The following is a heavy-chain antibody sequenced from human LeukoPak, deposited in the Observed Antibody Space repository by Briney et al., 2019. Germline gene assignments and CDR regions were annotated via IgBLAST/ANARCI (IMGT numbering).Heavy chain of an antibody. V-gene: IGHV3-30-3*01. D-gene: IGHD6-13*01. CDR3: ASLQQLVPREAPFDY. CDR2: ISYDGSNK. Sequence: PGGSLRLSCAASGFTFSSYAMRWVRQAPGKGLEWVAVISYDGSNKYYADSVKGRFTISRDNSTNTLYLQMNSLRAEDTAVYYCASLQQLVPREAPFDYWGQGTLVTVSS. J-gene: IGHJ4*02. CDR1: GFTFSSYA.